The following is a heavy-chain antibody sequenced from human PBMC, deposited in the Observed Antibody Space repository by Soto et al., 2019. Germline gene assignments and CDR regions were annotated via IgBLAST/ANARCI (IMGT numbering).Heavy chain of an antibody. D-gene: IGHD3-22*01. CDR1: GGSISSGDYY. CDR2: IYYSGST. Sequence: QVQLQESGPGLVKPSQTLSLTCTVSGGSISSGDYYWSWIRQPPGKGLEWIGYIYYSGSTYYNPSPRSGVTVSVDTPKNRFPLMRGHLTAADSAVFYCPRAPGTYYYDSSGYYYAFDIWGQGTMVPVSS. CDR3: PRAPGTYYYDSSGYYYAFDI. V-gene: IGHV4-30-4*01. J-gene: IGHJ3*02.